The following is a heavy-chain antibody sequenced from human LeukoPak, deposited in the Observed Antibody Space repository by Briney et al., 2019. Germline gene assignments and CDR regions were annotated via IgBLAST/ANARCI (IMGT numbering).Heavy chain of an antibody. V-gene: IGHV3-15*01. Sequence: GGSLRLSCVDSGFTFTNAWMSWVRQAPGKGLEWIGRIKSKTDGETTNYAEPVRGRFAISRDDSKSAVYLQMNSLKIEDTAVYYCTTDLGTYYHGSQRLIPIDYWGQGTLVTVSS. J-gene: IGHJ4*02. CDR3: TTDLGTYYHGSQRLIPIDY. CDR1: GFTFTNAW. D-gene: IGHD3-10*01. CDR2: IKSKTDGETT.